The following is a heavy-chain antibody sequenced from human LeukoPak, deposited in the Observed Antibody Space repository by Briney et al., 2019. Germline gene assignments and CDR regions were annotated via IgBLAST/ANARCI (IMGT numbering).Heavy chain of an antibody. CDR2: IIPIFGTA. D-gene: IGHD6-19*01. Sequence: ASVKVSCKASGGTFSSYAISWVRQAPGQGLEWMGGIIPIFGTANYAQKFQGRVTITADESTSTAYMELSSLRSEDTAVYYCARGDDSGWYSDYWGQGTLVTVSS. CDR3: ARGDDSGWYSDY. V-gene: IGHV1-69*13. J-gene: IGHJ4*02. CDR1: GGTFSSYA.